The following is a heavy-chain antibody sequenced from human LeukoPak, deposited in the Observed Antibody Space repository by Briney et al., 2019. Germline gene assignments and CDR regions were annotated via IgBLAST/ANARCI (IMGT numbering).Heavy chain of an antibody. V-gene: IGHV1-18*01. Sequence: AASVTVSCMASGYTFTSYGISWVRQAPGQGLEWMGWISAYNGNTNDAQKLQGRVTMTTDTSTSTAYRELSSLRSDDTAVYYCARDLRQGLAGGPNWFDPWGQGTLVTVSS. CDR2: ISAYNGNT. CDR1: GYTFTSYG. J-gene: IGHJ5*02. CDR3: ARDLRQGLAGGPNWFDP. D-gene: IGHD6-19*01.